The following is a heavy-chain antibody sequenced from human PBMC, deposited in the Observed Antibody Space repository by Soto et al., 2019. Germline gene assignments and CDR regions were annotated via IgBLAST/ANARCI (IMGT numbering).Heavy chain of an antibody. D-gene: IGHD2-21*02. V-gene: IGHV3-33*01. J-gene: IGHJ4*02. CDR2: IWYDGSNK. Sequence: GGSLRLSCAASGFTFSSYVMHWVRQAPGKGLEWVAVIWYDGSNKYYADSVKGRFTISRDNSKNTLYLQMNSLRAEDTAVYYCARALGVYCGGDCALDYWGQGTLVTVSS. CDR3: ARALGVYCGGDCALDY. CDR1: GFTFSSYV.